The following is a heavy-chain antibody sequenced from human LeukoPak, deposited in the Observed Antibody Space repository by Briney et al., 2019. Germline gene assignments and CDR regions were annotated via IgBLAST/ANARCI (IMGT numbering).Heavy chain of an antibody. Sequence: ASVKVSCKASGYTFTSYGSSWVRQAPGQGLEWMGWISAYNGNTNYAQKLQGRVTMTTDTSTSKAYMELRSLRSDDTAVYYCARVDIVATTLDYWGQGTLVTVSS. V-gene: IGHV1-18*01. J-gene: IGHJ4*02. CDR1: GYTFTSYG. CDR2: ISAYNGNT. D-gene: IGHD5-12*01. CDR3: ARVDIVATTLDY.